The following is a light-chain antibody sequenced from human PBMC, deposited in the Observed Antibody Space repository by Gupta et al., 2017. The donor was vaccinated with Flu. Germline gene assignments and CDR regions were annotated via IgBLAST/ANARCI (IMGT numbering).Light chain of an antibody. CDR3: QQYDSLWT. CDR2: ESS. Sequence: DIQMPQSPSTLSASVGDRVAITCRASQSISGWLAWYQQKPGKAPKLLIYESSSLHSGVPSRFSGSGYGTDFTLTISSLQPDDFATYYCQQYDSLWTFGQGTKVDVK. V-gene: IGKV1-5*03. J-gene: IGKJ1*01. CDR1: QSISGW.